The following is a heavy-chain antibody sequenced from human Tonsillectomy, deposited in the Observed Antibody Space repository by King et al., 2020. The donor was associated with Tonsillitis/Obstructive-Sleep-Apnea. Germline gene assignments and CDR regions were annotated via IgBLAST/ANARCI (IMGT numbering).Heavy chain of an antibody. V-gene: IGHV3-23*04. CDR2: IIGSGGST. CDR3: AKDPPRGGVTGGRAFEI. CDR1: GFTFSSYA. J-gene: IGHJ3*02. Sequence: VQLVESGGGLVQPGGSLRPSCAASGFTFSSYAMSWVRQAPGKGLEWVSGIIGSGGSTYYADSVKGRFTISRDNSQNTLYLQMNNLRAEDTAVYYCAKDPPRGGVTGGRAFEIWGQGTMVTVSS. D-gene: IGHD3-16*01.